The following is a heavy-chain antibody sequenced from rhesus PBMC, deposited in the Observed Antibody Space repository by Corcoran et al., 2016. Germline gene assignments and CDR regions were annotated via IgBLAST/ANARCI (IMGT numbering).Heavy chain of an antibody. D-gene: IGHD3-3*01. Sequence: QVQLQESGPGLVKPSETLSLTCAVSGGSVSSSNWWSWIRQPPGKGLEWIGYISGSSGRTYYNPSLKSRVTISTDTSKNQFSLKLSSVTAADTAVYYCARDHNIWTGYYPYGLDSWGQGVVVTVSS. CDR1: GGSVSSSNW. V-gene: IGHV4-65*01. J-gene: IGHJ6*01. CDR3: ARDHNIWTGYYPYGLDS. CDR2: ISGSSGRT.